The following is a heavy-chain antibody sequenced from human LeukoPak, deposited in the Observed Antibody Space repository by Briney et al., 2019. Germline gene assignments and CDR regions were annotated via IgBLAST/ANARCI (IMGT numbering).Heavy chain of an antibody. CDR2: INPNSGGT. Sequence: ASVKVSCKASGYTFTKNFLHWVQQAPGQGLEWMGWINPNSGGTNYAQKFQGSVTMTRDTSVSTAYMELSRLTSDDTAVYYCARVPYSSGWYVIDYWGQGTLVTVSS. CDR3: ARVPYSSGWYVIDY. D-gene: IGHD6-19*01. V-gene: IGHV1-2*02. CDR1: GYTFTKNF. J-gene: IGHJ4*02.